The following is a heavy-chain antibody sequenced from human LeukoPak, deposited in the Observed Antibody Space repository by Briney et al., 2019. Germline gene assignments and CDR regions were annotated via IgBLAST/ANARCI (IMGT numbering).Heavy chain of an antibody. J-gene: IGHJ6*03. CDR3: AKGARPGYYDSSGYLNYYYYYMDV. CDR2: ISGSCGST. D-gene: IGHD3-22*01. CDR1: GFTFSSYP. V-gene: IGHV3-23*01. Sequence: GGSLRLSCAASGFTFSSYPMSWVPQAPGKGLVWVSPISGSCGSTYYADSVEGRFTISRDNYKNTLCQQMNSLRAEDTAVHYCAKGARPGYYDSSGYLNYYYYYMDVWGKGTTVTVSS.